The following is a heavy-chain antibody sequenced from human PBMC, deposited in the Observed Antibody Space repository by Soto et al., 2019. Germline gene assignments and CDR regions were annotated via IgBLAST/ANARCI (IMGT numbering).Heavy chain of an antibody. Sequence: SVKVSCKASGGTFSSYAISWVRQAPGQGLEWMGGIIPIFGTANYAQKFQGRVTITADESTSTAYMELSSLRSEDTAVYYCARGPIHLLGLTRTNWFDPWGQGTLVTVSS. CDR2: IIPIFGTA. D-gene: IGHD2-21*02. J-gene: IGHJ5*02. CDR1: GGTFSSYA. V-gene: IGHV1-69*13. CDR3: ARGPIHLLGLTRTNWFDP.